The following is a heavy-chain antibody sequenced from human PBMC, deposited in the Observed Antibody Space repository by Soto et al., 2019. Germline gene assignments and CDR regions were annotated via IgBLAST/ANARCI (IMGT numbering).Heavy chain of an antibody. V-gene: IGHV3-48*02. CDR3: ATERWDHYDSSGSTPYYYALDV. Sequence: GVSLRLSCAASGFTFSSYSMNWVRQAPGKGLEWVSYISSSSSTIYYADSVKGRFTISRDNAKNSLYLQMNSLRDEDTAVYYCATERWDHYDSSGSTPYYYALDVWGKGTTVTVPP. CDR1: GFTFSSYS. J-gene: IGHJ6*04. CDR2: ISSSSSTI. D-gene: IGHD3-22*01.